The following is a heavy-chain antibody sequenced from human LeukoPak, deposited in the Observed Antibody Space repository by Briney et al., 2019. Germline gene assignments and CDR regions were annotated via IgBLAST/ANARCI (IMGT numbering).Heavy chain of an antibody. V-gene: IGHV4-34*01. CDR2: INHSGST. CDR1: GGSFSGYY. CDR3: ARETPPGYYGMDV. D-gene: IGHD3-10*01. Sequence: SETLSLTCAVYGGSFSGYYWGWIRQPPGKGLEWIGEINHSGSTNYNPSLKSRVTISVDTSKNQFSLKLSSVTAADTAVYYCARETPPGYYGMDVWGQGTTVTVSS. J-gene: IGHJ6*02.